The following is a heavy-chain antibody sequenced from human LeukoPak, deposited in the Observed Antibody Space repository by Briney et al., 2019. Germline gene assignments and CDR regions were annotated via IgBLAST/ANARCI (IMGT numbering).Heavy chain of an antibody. CDR1: GGSISSYF. Sequence: SETLSLTCTVCGGSISSYFWSWLRQPPGKGLEWIGYIYYSGSTNYNPSLKSRVTISVDTSKNQFSLKLSSVTAADTAVYFCARDLHYGDILNDRFDIWGQGTMVTVSS. J-gene: IGHJ3*02. D-gene: IGHD4-17*01. CDR2: IYYSGST. CDR3: ARDLHYGDILNDRFDI. V-gene: IGHV4-59*01.